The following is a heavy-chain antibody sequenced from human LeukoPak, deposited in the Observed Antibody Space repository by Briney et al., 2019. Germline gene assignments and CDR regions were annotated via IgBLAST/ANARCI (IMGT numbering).Heavy chain of an antibody. Sequence: SETLSLTCTVSGGSISSYYCSWIRQPPGKGLEWIGYIYYSGSTNYNPSLKSRVTLSVDTSKNQFSLELRSVTAADTAVYYCARHFTRGYSYGHDAFDIWGQGTMVTVSS. CDR2: IYYSGST. J-gene: IGHJ3*02. CDR3: ARHFTRGYSYGHDAFDI. CDR1: GGSISSYY. D-gene: IGHD5-18*01. V-gene: IGHV4-59*01.